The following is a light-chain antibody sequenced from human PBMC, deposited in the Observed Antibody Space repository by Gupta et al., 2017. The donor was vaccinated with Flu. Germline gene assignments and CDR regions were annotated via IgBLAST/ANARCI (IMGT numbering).Light chain of an antibody. CDR1: QSVLYSSNNKNY. CDR2: WAS. CDR3: QQYYSTPIT. V-gene: IGKV4-1*01. J-gene: IGKJ5*01. Sequence: NCKSSQSVLYSSNNKNYVAWYQQKPGQPPKLLIYWASTRESGVPDRFSGSGSGTDFTLTISSLQAEDVAVYYCQQYYSTPITFGQGTRLEIK.